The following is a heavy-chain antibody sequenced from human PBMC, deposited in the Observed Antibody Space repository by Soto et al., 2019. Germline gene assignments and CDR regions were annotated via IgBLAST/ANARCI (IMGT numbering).Heavy chain of an antibody. CDR1: GFIFSNYD. D-gene: IGHD1-26*01. CDR3: ARGSTYSGSLHFDS. J-gene: IGHJ4*02. CDR2: IGTAGDT. Sequence: GGSLRLSCAASGFIFSNYDMHWVRQATGKGLEWVSGIGTAGDTYYPGSVKGRFTISRENAKNSLYLQMNSLRAGDTAVYYCARGSTYSGSLHFDSWGQGIRVTVSS. V-gene: IGHV3-13*01.